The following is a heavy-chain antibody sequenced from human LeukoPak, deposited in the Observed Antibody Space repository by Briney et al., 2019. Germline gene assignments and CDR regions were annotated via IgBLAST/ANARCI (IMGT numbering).Heavy chain of an antibody. V-gene: IGHV3-53*01. Sequence: GGSLRLSCAASGFTVSNNYISWVRQAPGKGLEWIAVIYSGGSTKYADSVKARFTISRDNSKNTVYLQMNSLRADDTAVYYCARATLDNWGQGTLVTVSS. CDR1: GFTVSNNY. J-gene: IGHJ4*02. CDR2: IYSGGST. CDR3: ARATLDN.